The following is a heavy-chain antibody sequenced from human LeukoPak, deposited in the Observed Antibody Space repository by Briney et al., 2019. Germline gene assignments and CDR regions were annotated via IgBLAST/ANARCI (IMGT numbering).Heavy chain of an antibody. J-gene: IGHJ4*02. Sequence: GGSLRPSCASSGFIFRTYWMTWVRQAPGKGLEWVSGISWNSGSIGYADSVKGRFTISRDNAKNSLYLQMNSLRAEDTALYYCAKGQYYDILTGPLNYWGQGTLVTVSS. CDR2: ISWNSGSI. V-gene: IGHV3-9*01. D-gene: IGHD3-9*01. CDR1: GFIFRTYW. CDR3: AKGQYYDILTGPLNY.